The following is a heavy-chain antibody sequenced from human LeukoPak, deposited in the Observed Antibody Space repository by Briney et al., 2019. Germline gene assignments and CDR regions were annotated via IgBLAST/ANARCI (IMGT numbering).Heavy chain of an antibody. J-gene: IGHJ5*02. CDR2: INPNSGGT. D-gene: IGHD5-18*01. V-gene: IGHV1-2*02. CDR1: GYTFTGYY. CDR3: ARGIQLLSARFDP. Sequence: GASVKVSCKASGYTFTGYYMHWVRQAPGQGLEWMGWINPNSGGTNYAQKFQGRVTMTRDTSISTAYMELSRLRSDDTAVYYCARGIQLLSARFDPWGQGTLVTVSS.